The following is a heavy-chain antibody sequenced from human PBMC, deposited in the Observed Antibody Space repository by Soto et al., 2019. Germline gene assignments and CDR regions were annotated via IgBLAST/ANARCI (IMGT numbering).Heavy chain of an antibody. V-gene: IGHV3-30-3*01. CDR1: GFTFSSYA. CDR2: ISYDGSNK. Sequence: PGGSLRLSCAASGFTFSSYAMHWVRQAPGKGLEWVAVISYDGSNKYYADSVKGRFTISRDNSKNTLYLQMNSLRAEDTAVYYCARGGEMATIYYFDYWGQGTLVTVSS. D-gene: IGHD5-12*01. J-gene: IGHJ4*02. CDR3: ARGGEMATIYYFDY.